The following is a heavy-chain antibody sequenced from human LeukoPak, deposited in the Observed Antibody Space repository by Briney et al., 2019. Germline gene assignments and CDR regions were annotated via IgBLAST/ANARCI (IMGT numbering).Heavy chain of an antibody. CDR2: ISSSGSTI. J-gene: IGHJ4*02. CDR1: GFTFSSYE. Sequence: GGSLRLSCAASGFTFSSYEMNWVRQAPGKGLEWVSYISSSGSTIYYADSVKGRFTISRDNAKNSLYLQMNSLRAEDTAVYYCAKDIRLRYFEGVLDYWGQGTLVTVSS. CDR3: AKDIRLRYFEGVLDY. V-gene: IGHV3-48*03. D-gene: IGHD3-9*01.